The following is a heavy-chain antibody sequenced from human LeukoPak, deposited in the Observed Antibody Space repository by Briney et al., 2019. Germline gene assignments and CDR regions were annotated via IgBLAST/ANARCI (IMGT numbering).Heavy chain of an antibody. CDR1: GFTFSSYA. V-gene: IGHV3-23*01. J-gene: IGHJ6*02. CDR3: AKSWDVYGSGSYRYYGMDV. D-gene: IGHD3-10*01. Sequence: GGSLRLSCAASGFTFSSYAMSWVRQAPAKGLEWVSAISGSGGSTYYADSVKGRFTISRDNSKNTLYLQMNSLRAEDTAVYYCAKSWDVYGSGSYRYYGMDVWGQGTTVTVSS. CDR2: ISGSGGST.